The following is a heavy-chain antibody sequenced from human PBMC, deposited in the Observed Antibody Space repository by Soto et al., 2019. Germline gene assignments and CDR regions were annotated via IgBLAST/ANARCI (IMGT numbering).Heavy chain of an antibody. D-gene: IGHD6-6*01. Sequence: PSETLSVTCTFSVGSISDFYWSWIRQPPGKGLEWIGYIYYSGSTNYNPSLKSRVTISVDTSKNQFSLNLRSMSPADTAVYYCARVGGLAARTFDYWGPGTMVTVSS. J-gene: IGHJ4*01. CDR3: ARVGGLAARTFDY. CDR1: VGSISDFY. V-gene: IGHV4-59*01. CDR2: IYYSGST.